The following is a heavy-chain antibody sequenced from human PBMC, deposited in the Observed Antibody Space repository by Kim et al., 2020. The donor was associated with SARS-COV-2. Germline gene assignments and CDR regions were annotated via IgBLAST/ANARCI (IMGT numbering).Heavy chain of an antibody. J-gene: IGHJ6*02. Sequence: KSRVTISVDTSKNQFSLKLSSVTAADTAVYYCARIAVAGKDNYYYYGMDVWGQGTTVTVSS. CDR3: ARIAVAGKDNYYYYGMDV. V-gene: IGHV4-59*01. D-gene: IGHD6-19*01.